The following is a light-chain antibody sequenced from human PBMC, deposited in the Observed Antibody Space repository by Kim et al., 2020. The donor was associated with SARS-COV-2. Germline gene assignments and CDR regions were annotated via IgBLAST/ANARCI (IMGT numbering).Light chain of an antibody. CDR3: QHNGSS. Sequence: LSLSPGEGATPSGRASQTINSAYLAWYLQKPGQAPRLLIYGAFSRATGVPDRFSGSGSGTDFTLTITRLEPEDFAVYYCQHNGSSFGGGTKVDIK. V-gene: IGKV3-20*01. CDR2: GAF. CDR1: QTINSAY. J-gene: IGKJ4*01.